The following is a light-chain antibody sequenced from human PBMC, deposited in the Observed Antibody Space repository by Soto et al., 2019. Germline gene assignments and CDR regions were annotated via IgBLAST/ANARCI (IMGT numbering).Light chain of an antibody. CDR1: QSVSNW. CDR3: QQYNSYSPLT. Sequence: TQSPDTLSLSPGERATLSCRAVQSVSNWLAWYQQKPGKAPKVLIHDASRLESGVPSRFSGSGSGTEFTLTINNLQPDDFATYYCQQYNSYSPLTFGGGTKVDIK. V-gene: IGKV1-5*01. J-gene: IGKJ4*01. CDR2: DAS.